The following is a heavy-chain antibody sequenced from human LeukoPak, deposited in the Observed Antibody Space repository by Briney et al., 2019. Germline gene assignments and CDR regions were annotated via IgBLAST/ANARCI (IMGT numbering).Heavy chain of an antibody. D-gene: IGHD1-1*01. J-gene: IGHJ3*02. Sequence: GASVKVSCKASGYTFTGYYMHWVRQAPGQGLEWMGWINPNSGGINYAQKFQGRVTMTRDTSISTAYMELSRLRSDDTAVYYCARGGTTVRNAFDIWGQGTMVTVSS. CDR3: ARGGTTVRNAFDI. CDR1: GYTFTGYY. CDR2: INPNSGGI. V-gene: IGHV1-2*02.